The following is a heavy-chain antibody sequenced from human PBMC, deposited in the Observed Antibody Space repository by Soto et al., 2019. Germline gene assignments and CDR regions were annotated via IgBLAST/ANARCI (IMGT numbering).Heavy chain of an antibody. CDR1: GYTFTSYG. D-gene: IGHD3-9*01. CDR3: ARDKGGYFDWLEIFHPSYGMDV. Sequence: QVQLVQSGAEVKKPGASVKVSCKASGYTFTSYGISWVRQAPGQGLEWMGWISAYNGNTNYAQKLQGRVTMTTDTSTSTAYMELRSLRSDDTAVYYCARDKGGYFDWLEIFHPSYGMDVWGQGTTVTVSS. CDR2: ISAYNGNT. V-gene: IGHV1-18*04. J-gene: IGHJ6*02.